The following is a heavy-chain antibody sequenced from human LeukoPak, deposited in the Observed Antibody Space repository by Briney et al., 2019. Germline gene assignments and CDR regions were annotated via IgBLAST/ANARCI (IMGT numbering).Heavy chain of an antibody. J-gene: IGHJ4*02. CDR3: ARAETVGLSPIDY. D-gene: IGHD1-14*01. Sequence: ASVKVSCKASGGTFSSYAISWVRQAPGQGLEWMGGIIPIFGTANYAQKFQGRVTITADESTSTAHMELSSLRSEDTAVYYCARAETVGLSPIDYWGQGTLVTVSS. CDR2: IIPIFGTA. V-gene: IGHV1-69*13. CDR1: GGTFSSYA.